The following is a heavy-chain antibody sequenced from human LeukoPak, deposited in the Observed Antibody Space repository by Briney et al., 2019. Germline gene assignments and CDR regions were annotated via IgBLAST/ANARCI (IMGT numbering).Heavy chain of an antibody. Sequence: GASVKVSCKASGYTLTSYGISWVRPAPGQGLEWMGWISAYNGNTNYAQKLQGRVTMTTDTSTSTAYMELRSLRSDDTAVYYCATSPPGIDYYYGMDVWGQGTTVTVSS. J-gene: IGHJ6*02. D-gene: IGHD1-1*01. CDR3: ATSPPGIDYYYGMDV. V-gene: IGHV1-18*01. CDR1: GYTLTSYG. CDR2: ISAYNGNT.